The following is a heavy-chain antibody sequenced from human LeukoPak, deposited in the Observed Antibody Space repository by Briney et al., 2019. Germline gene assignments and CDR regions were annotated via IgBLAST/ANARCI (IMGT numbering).Heavy chain of an antibody. CDR3: AKGYCSSTSCYPIDP. CDR2: ISYDGSNK. J-gene: IGHJ5*02. CDR1: GFTFSGYG. Sequence: GRSLRLSCAASGFTFSGYGMHWVRQAPGKGLEWVAVISYDGSNKYYADSVKGRFTISRDNSKNTLHLQMNSLRGEDTAVYYCAKGYCSSTSCYPIDPWGQETLVTVSS. V-gene: IGHV3-30*18. D-gene: IGHD2-2*01.